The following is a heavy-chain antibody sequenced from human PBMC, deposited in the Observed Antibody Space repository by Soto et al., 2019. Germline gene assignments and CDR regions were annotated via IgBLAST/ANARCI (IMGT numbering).Heavy chain of an antibody. J-gene: IGHJ1*01. Sequence: PSETLSLTCTVSGVSISSGAYYWRWIRQHPGKGLEWIGYIYYSGSTYYNPSLKSRVTISVDTSKNQFSLKLSSVTAADTAVYYCAIYDSSGSRGFQHWGQGTLVTVSS. CDR1: GVSISSGAYY. CDR3: AIYDSSGSRGFQH. D-gene: IGHD3-22*01. V-gene: IGHV4-31*03. CDR2: IYYSGST.